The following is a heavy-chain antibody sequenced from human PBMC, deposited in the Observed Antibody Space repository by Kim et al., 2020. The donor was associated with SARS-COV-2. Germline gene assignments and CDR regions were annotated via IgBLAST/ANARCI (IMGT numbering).Heavy chain of an antibody. J-gene: IGHJ4*02. CDR3: ARGSPRGRTFHNHYSEAAALDY. CDR1: GGSFSGYY. D-gene: IGHD6-13*01. Sequence: SETLSLTCAVYGGSFSGYYWSWIRQPPGKGLEWIGEINHSGSTNYNPSLKSRVTISVDTSKNQFSLKLSTVTAADTAVYYCARGSPRGRTFHNHYSEAAALDYWGQGTLVTVSS. CDR2: INHSGST. V-gene: IGHV4-34*01.